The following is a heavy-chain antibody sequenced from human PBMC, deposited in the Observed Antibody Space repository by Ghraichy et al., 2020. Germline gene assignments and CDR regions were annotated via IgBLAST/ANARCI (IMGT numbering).Heavy chain of an antibody. Sequence: GGSLRLSCAASGFTVSTNYMSWVRQAPGKGLEWVSIIYTSGRTYYADSVKGRFTISRDNSKNTLYFQMNSLRAEDTAVYYCARADPEISNTWSWFYWGQGTLVTVSS. CDR1: GFTVSTNY. CDR2: IYTSGRT. CDR3: ARADPEISNTWSWFY. V-gene: IGHV3-53*01. J-gene: IGHJ1*01. D-gene: IGHD4-11*01.